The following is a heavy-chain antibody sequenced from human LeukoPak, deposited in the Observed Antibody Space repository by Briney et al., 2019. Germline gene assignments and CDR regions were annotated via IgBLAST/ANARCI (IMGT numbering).Heavy chain of an antibody. CDR2: IYDSGST. CDR1: GGSISSSSYY. D-gene: IGHD2-15*01. Sequence: PSETLSLTCTVSGGSISSSSYYWGWLRQPPGKGLEWLGSIYDSGSTYYNPSLKRRVTISVDTSKNQFSLKLSSVTAADTAVYYCARHVAEYCSGCSCYPYYFDYWGQGTLVTVSS. J-gene: IGHJ4*02. CDR3: ARHVAEYCSGCSCYPYYFDY. V-gene: IGHV4-39*01.